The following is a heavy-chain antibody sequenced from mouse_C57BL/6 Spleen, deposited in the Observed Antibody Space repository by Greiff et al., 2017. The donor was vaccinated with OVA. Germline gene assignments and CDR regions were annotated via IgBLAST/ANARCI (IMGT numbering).Heavy chain of an antibody. CDR2: INPNNGGT. CDR1: GYTFTDYN. Sequence: VHVKQSGPELVKPGASVKMSCKASGYTFTDYNMHWVKQSHGKSLEWIGYINPNNGGTSYNQKFKGKATLTVNKSSSTAYMELRSLTSEDSAVYYCAAYYDGYSSFAYWGQGTLVTVSA. V-gene: IGHV1-22*01. CDR3: AAYYDGYSSFAY. J-gene: IGHJ3*01. D-gene: IGHD2-3*01.